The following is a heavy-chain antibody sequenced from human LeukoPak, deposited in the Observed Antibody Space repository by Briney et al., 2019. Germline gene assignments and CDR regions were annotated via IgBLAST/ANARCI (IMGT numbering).Heavy chain of an antibody. CDR2: ISSSSSYI. CDR1: GFTFSSYS. Sequence: GGSLRLSCAASGFTFSSYSMNWVRQAPGKGLEWVSSISSSSSYIYYADSVKGRFTISRDNAKNSLYLQMNSLRAEDTAVYYCARPDILTGYYVDYWGQGTLVTVSS. D-gene: IGHD3-9*01. V-gene: IGHV3-21*01. J-gene: IGHJ4*02. CDR3: ARPDILTGYYVDY.